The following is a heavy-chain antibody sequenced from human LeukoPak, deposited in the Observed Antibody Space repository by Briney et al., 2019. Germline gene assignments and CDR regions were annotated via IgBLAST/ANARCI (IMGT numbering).Heavy chain of an antibody. Sequence: SETLSLTCSVSGGSISSGSYYWSWIRQPGGKGLEWIGRIFLSGSTNYNPSLKSRVTMSIATSKNQFSLSLRSVTAADTAVYYCARDDYYDSSGYTDYWGQGTLVTVSS. CDR1: GGSISSGSYY. D-gene: IGHD3-22*01. V-gene: IGHV4-61*02. CDR3: ARDDYYDSSGYTDY. J-gene: IGHJ4*02. CDR2: IFLSGST.